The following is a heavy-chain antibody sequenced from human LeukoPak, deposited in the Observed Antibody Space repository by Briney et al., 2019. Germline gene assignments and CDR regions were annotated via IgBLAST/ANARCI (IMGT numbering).Heavy chain of an antibody. CDR2: IIPIFGTA. Sequence: SVKVSCKASGGTFSSYAISWVRQAPGQGLEWMGGIIPIFGTANYAQKFQGRVTITADESTSTAYMELSSLRSEDTAVYYCARDLWDADAFDIWGQGTMVTVSS. D-gene: IGHD1-26*01. V-gene: IGHV1-69*13. CDR3: ARDLWDADAFDI. J-gene: IGHJ3*02. CDR1: GGTFSSYA.